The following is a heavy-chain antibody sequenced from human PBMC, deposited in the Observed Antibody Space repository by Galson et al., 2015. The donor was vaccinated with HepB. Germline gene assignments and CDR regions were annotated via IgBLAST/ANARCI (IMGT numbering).Heavy chain of an antibody. CDR3: AKDPFSYSSSSFDARDDY. V-gene: IGHV3-23*01. CDR2: ISGSGGST. J-gene: IGHJ4*02. D-gene: IGHD6-6*01. Sequence: SLRLSCAASGFTFSSYAMSWVRQAPGKGLEWVSAISGSGGSTYYADSVKGRFTISRDNSKNTLYLQMNSLRAEDTAVYYCAKDPFSYSSSSFDARDDYWGQGTLVTVSS. CDR1: GFTFSSYA.